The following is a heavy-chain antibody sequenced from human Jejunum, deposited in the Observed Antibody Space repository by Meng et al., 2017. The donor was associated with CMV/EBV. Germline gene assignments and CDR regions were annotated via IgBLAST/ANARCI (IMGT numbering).Heavy chain of an antibody. V-gene: IGHV3-53*01. CDR1: GFTVSSKC. J-gene: IGHJ4*02. CDR2: IYSGGST. D-gene: IGHD3-9*01. Sequence: QRVEAGGGLIQPGGSVRVSCVGSGFTVSSKCMNWVRQAPGKGLEWVSVIYSGGSTYYADSVKGRFTISRDNSKNMLYLQMNSLRAEDTAVYYCARRDEGYFPFDYWGQGTLVTVSS. CDR3: ARRDEGYFPFDY.